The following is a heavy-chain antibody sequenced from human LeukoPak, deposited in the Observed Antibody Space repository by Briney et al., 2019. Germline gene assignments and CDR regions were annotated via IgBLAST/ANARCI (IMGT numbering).Heavy chain of an antibody. Sequence: PSETLSLTCAVYGGSFSGYYWSWIRQPPGKGLEWIGEINHSGSANYNPSLKSRVTISVDMSKNQFSLKLSSVTAADTAVYYCARARGDYYDSSGYYSAFDCWGQGTLVTVSS. CDR3: ARARGDYYDSSGYYSAFDC. V-gene: IGHV4-34*01. J-gene: IGHJ4*02. CDR1: GGSFSGYY. D-gene: IGHD3-22*01. CDR2: INHSGSA.